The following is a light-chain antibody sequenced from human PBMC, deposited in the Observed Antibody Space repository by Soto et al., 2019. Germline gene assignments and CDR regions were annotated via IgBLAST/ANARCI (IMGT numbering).Light chain of an antibody. Sequence: QSVLTQPPSASGTPGQRVSISCSGGSSNIGTNTLNWYQHLPGTAPKLLIFSNDERPSGVPDRFSGSKSGTSASLAISGLQSDDEADYYCATWDDSLNGVVFGGGTKVTVL. CDR1: SSNIGTNT. CDR3: ATWDDSLNGVV. J-gene: IGLJ2*01. V-gene: IGLV1-44*01. CDR2: SND.